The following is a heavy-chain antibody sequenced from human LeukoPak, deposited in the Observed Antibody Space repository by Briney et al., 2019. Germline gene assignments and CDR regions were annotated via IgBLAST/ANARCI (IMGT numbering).Heavy chain of an antibody. CDR1: GFTFSSYS. CDR3: ARALNYVWGSYRYPYYFDY. Sequence: PGGSLRLSCAASGFTFSSYSMNWVRQAPGKGLEWVSYISSGGSTIYYADSVKGRFTISRDNAKNSLYLQMNSLRAEDTAVYYCARALNYVWGSYRYPYYFDYWGQGTLVTVSS. V-gene: IGHV3-48*04. D-gene: IGHD3-16*02. J-gene: IGHJ4*02. CDR2: ISSGGSTI.